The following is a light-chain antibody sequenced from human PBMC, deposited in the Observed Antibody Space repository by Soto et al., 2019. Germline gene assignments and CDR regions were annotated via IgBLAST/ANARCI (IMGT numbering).Light chain of an antibody. CDR1: QGIRND. CDR2: AAS. J-gene: IGKJ4*01. CDR3: LQDYNYPLT. V-gene: IGKV1-6*01. Sequence: VGDRVTITCRASQGIRNDLGWYQQKPGKAPKLLIYAASSLQSGVPSRFSGSGSGTDFTLTISSLQPEDFATYYCLQDYNYPLTFGGGTKVDIK.